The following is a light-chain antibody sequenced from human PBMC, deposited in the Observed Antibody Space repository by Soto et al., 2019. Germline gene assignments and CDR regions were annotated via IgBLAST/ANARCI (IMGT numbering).Light chain of an antibody. Sequence: QSALTQPXSASGSPGQXXTIXCXGTSSDVGAYDYVSWYQQHPGEAPKLXXXEVTKRPSGVPDRFSGSKSGNXASLTVSGLXXEDXADYXXSSFANSXNFVF. J-gene: IGLJ1*01. CDR2: EVT. V-gene: IGLV2-8*01. CDR3: SSFANSXNFV. CDR1: SSDVGAYDY.